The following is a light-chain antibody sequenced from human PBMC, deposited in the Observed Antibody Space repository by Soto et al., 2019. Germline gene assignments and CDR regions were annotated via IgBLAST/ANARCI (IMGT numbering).Light chain of an antibody. CDR3: QQLNSYPIT. V-gene: IGKV3D-15*01. J-gene: IGKJ5*01. Sequence: ETVMTQSPATLSVSPGERATLTCRASQSVSNNLAWYQQKPGQAPRLLIYGASNRATGIPARFSGSGSGTDFTLTISSLQPEDFATYYCQQLNSYPITFGQGKRLEIK. CDR1: QSVSNN. CDR2: GAS.